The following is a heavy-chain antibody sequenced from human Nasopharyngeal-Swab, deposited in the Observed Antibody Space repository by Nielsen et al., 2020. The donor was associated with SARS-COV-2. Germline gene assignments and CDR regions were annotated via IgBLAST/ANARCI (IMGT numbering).Heavy chain of an antibody. Sequence: GESLKISCAASGFTFSSYAMSWVRQAPGKRLEWVSAISGSGGSTYYADSVKGRFTISRDNSKNTLYLQMNSLRAEDTAVYYCAKVEGRWEPYKYYFDYWGQGTLVTVSS. CDR1: GFTFSSYA. J-gene: IGHJ4*02. D-gene: IGHD1-26*01. CDR3: AKVEGRWEPYKYYFDY. CDR2: ISGSGGST. V-gene: IGHV3-23*01.